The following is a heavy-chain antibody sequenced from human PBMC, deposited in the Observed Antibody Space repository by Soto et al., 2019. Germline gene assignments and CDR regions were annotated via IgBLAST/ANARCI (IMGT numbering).Heavy chain of an antibody. CDR2: IYYSGST. J-gene: IGHJ6*02. CDR3: AREYCSSTSCYGNYYYYYGMDV. D-gene: IGHD2-2*01. CDR1: GGSISSSSYY. V-gene: IGHV4-39*02. Sequence: SETLSLTCTVSGGSISSSSYYWGWILHPPGKGLEWIGSIYYSGSTYYNPSLKSRVTISVDTSKNQFSLKLSSVTAADTAVYYCAREYCSSTSCYGNYYYYYGMDVWGQGTTVTVSS.